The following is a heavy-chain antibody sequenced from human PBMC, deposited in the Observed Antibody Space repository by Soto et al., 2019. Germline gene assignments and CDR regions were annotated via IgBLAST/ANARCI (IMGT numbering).Heavy chain of an antibody. J-gene: IGHJ4*02. CDR2: IYHSGST. CDR1: GGSISSGGYS. Sequence: TLSLTCAVSGGSISSGGYSWSWIRQPPGKGLEWIGYIYHSGSTYYNPSLKSRVTISVDRSKNQFSLKLSSVTAADTAVYYCARVGGDILTGYWYYFDYWGQGTLVTV. V-gene: IGHV4-30-2*01. CDR3: ARVGGDILTGYWYYFDY. D-gene: IGHD3-9*01.